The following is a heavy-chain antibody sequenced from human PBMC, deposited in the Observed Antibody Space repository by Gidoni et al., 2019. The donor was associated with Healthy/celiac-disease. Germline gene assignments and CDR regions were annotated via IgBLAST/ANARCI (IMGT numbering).Heavy chain of an antibody. V-gene: IGHV4-34*01. CDR2: INHSGST. CDR1: GGSSSGYY. CDR3: ARGIGLKTTVTISGDAFDI. J-gene: IGHJ3*02. D-gene: IGHD4-17*01. Sequence: QVQLQQWGAGLLKPSETLSLTCAVYGGSSSGYYWSWIRQPPGKGLEWIGEINHSGSTNYNPSLKSRVTISVDTSKNQFSLKLSSVTAADTAVYYCARGIGLKTTVTISGDAFDIWGQGTMVTVSS.